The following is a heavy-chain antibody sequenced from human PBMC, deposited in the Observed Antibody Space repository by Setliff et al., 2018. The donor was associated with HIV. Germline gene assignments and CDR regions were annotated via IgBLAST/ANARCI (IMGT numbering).Heavy chain of an antibody. CDR2: VDPEDGET. D-gene: IGHD3-9*01. CDR1: GYTFTDYY. V-gene: IGHV1-69-2*01. Sequence: ASVKVSCKASGYTFTDYYIHWVQLAPGKGLEWMGRVDPEDGETIYAEKFRGRVTITADMSTDTAYMELRSLRSEDTAFYYCAVAISDYWGQGTLVTVSS. J-gene: IGHJ4*02. CDR3: AVAISDY.